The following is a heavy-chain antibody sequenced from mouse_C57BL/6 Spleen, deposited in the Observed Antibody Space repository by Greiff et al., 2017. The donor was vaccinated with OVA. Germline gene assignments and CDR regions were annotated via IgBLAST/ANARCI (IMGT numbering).Heavy chain of an antibody. CDR1: GYTFTSYW. V-gene: IGHV1-69*01. CDR2: LDPSDSYT. CDR3: ARSLITTVVDWYFDV. J-gene: IGHJ1*03. Sequence: VQLQQPGAELVMPGASVKLSCKASGYTFTSYWMHWVKQRPGQGLEWIGELDPSDSYTNYNQKFKGKSTLTVDKSSSTAYMQLSSLTSEDSAVYYCARSLITTVVDWYFDVWGTGTTVTVSS. D-gene: IGHD1-1*01.